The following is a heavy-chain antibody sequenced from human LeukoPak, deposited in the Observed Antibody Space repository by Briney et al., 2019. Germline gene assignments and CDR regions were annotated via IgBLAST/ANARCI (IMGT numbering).Heavy chain of an antibody. CDR1: GFTFSSYA. CDR2: ISGSGGST. Sequence: GGSLRLSCAASGFTFSSYAMSWVRQAPGKGLEWVSAISGSGGSTYYADSVEGRFIISRDNSKNMLYLQMNSLRAEDTAVYYCAKGGYCSSTSCLAIYWGQGTLVTVSS. J-gene: IGHJ4*02. CDR3: AKGGYCSSTSCLAIY. V-gene: IGHV3-23*01. D-gene: IGHD2-2*01.